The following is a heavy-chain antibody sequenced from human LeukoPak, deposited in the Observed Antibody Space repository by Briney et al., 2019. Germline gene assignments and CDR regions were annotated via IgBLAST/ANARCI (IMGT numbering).Heavy chain of an antibody. Sequence: GGSLRLSCAASGFTFSSYGMHWVRQAPGKGLEWVAFIRYDGSNKYYADSVKGRFTISRDNSKNTLYLQMNSLRAEDTAVYYCAKMGSGSYSGDAFDIWGQGTMVTVSS. CDR1: GFTFSSYG. D-gene: IGHD1-26*01. CDR2: IRYDGSNK. J-gene: IGHJ3*02. V-gene: IGHV3-30*02. CDR3: AKMGSGSYSGDAFDI.